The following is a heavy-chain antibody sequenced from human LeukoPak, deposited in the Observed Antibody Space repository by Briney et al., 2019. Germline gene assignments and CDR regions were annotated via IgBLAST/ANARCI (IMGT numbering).Heavy chain of an antibody. CDR3: AKAMGDYGLGFDI. CDR2: ISGSGIST. V-gene: IGHV3-23*01. J-gene: IGHJ3*02. D-gene: IGHD4-17*01. CDR1: GFTFGDYA. Sequence: GGSLRLSCTASGFTFGDYAMSWVRQAPGKGLEWVSTISGSGISTYYADSVKGRFTISRDNSKNTLYLQMNSLRAEDTAVYYCAKAMGDYGLGFDIWGQGTMVTVPS.